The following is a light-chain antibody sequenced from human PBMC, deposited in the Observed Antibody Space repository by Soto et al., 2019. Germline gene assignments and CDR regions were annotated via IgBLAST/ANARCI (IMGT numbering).Light chain of an antibody. CDR2: DAS. J-gene: IGKJ1*01. CDR1: QSVSSY. Sequence: IVLTQSPATLSWSPGEKATLSCRASQSVSSYLAWYQQKPGQAPRLLIYDASNRATGIPARFSGSGSGTDFTLTISSLEPEDFAVYYCQQRRTFGQGTKVDIK. CDR3: QQRRT. V-gene: IGKV3-11*01.